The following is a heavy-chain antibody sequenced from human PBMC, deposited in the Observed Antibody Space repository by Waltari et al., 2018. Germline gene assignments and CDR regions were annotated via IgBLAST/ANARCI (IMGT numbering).Heavy chain of an antibody. CDR3: TRLDY. CDR2: IFGNSATT. V-gene: IGHV4-38-2*01. J-gene: IGHJ4*02. CDR1: GDSISDSYY. Sequence: QVQLQESGPGLVKPSETLSLTCAVSGDSISDSYYWNWIRQSPGKGLEWIGNIFGNSATTYYNPSLSSRVTISEDTSNNQFFLKLTSVTAADTAVYYCTRLDYWGQGLLVTVSS.